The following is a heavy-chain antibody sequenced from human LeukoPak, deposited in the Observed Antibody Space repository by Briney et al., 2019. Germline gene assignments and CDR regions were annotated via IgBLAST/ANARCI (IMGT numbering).Heavy chain of an antibody. J-gene: IGHJ4*02. D-gene: IGHD4-17*01. Sequence: PGGSLRLSCAASGFTFSSYEMNWVRQAPGKGLEWVSYISSSGSTIYYADSVKGRFTISRDNAKNSLYLQMNSLRAGDTAVYYCAREPDYGLDYWGQGTLVTVSS. CDR2: ISSSGSTI. CDR3: AREPDYGLDY. CDR1: GFTFSSYE. V-gene: IGHV3-48*03.